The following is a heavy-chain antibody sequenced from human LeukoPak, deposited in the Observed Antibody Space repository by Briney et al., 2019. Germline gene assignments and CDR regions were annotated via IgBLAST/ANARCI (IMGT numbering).Heavy chain of an antibody. CDR2: INHSGST. Sequence: SETLSLTCAVYGGSFSGYYWSWIRQPPGKGPEWIGEINHSGSTNYNPSLKSRVTISVDTSKNQFSLKLSSVTAADTAVYYCASNVDTAMVPYYWGQGTLVTVSS. V-gene: IGHV4-34*01. CDR3: ASNVDTAMVPYY. CDR1: GGSFSGYY. J-gene: IGHJ4*02. D-gene: IGHD5-18*01.